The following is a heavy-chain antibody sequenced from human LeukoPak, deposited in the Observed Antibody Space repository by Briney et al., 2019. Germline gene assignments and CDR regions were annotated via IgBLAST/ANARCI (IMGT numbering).Heavy chain of an antibody. CDR1: GGSISSSSYY. CDR3: ALTGYYYYYYYMDV. CDR2: IYYSGST. J-gene: IGHJ6*03. V-gene: IGHV4-39*01. Sequence: SETLSLTCTVSGGSISSSSYYWGWIRQPPGKGLEWIGSIYYSGSTYYNPSPKSRVTISVDTSKNQFSLKLSSVTAADTAVYYCALTGYYYYYYYMDVWGKGTTVTVSS. D-gene: IGHD1-14*01.